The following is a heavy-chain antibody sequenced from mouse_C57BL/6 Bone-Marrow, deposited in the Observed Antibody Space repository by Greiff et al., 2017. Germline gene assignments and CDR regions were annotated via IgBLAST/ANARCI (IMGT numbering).Heavy chain of an antibody. D-gene: IGHD5-1*01. J-gene: IGHJ2*01. CDR3: ARSSTFFYYLDY. Sequence: VQLQQSGAELVKPGASVKMSCKASGYTFTTYPIAWVKQNHGKSLEWIGNFHPYNDDTKYNEKFKGKATLTVDKSSNTVYLELSRLTSDDSAVYYCARSSTFFYYLDYWGQGTTLTVSS. CDR1: GYTFTTYP. CDR2: FHPYNDDT. V-gene: IGHV1-47*01.